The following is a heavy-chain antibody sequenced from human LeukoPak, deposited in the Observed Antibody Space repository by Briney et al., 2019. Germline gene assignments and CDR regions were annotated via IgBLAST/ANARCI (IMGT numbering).Heavy chain of an antibody. CDR2: IYYDGTT. V-gene: IGHV4-39*02. CDR3: ATGGGIGASHA. Sequence: SETLSLTCTISGGSISGRRNYWDWFRQPPGKGLEWIASIYYDGTTYYYPSLKSRATISLDKAKNHYSLEVKSVTAADTALYYCATGGGIGASHAWGRGILVTVST. CDR1: GGSISGRRNY. J-gene: IGHJ5*02. D-gene: IGHD6-25*01.